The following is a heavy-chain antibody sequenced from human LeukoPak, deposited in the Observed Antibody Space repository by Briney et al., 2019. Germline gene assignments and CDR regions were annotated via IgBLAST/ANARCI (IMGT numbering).Heavy chain of an antibody. D-gene: IGHD5-12*01. CDR3: AKGYSGYDSFVY. CDR2: ISGSGGST. CDR1: GFTFSSYA. V-gene: IGHV3-23*01. Sequence: GGSLRLSCAACGFTFSSYAMSWVRQAPGKGLEWVSAISGSGGSTYYADSVKGRLTISRDNSKNTLYLQMNRPRAEDTAVYYCAKGYSGYDSFVYLGRGPLVTVSS. J-gene: IGHJ4*02.